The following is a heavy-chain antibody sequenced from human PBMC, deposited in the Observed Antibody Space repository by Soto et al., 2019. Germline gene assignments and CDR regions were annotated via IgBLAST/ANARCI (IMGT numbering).Heavy chain of an antibody. CDR1: GFSLSNARMG. V-gene: IGHV2-26*01. CDR3: ARTLGYCSGGSCPNWFDP. J-gene: IGHJ5*02. Sequence: QVTLQESGPVLVKPTETLTLTCTVSGFSLSNARMGVSWIRQPPGKALEWLAHIFSNDEKSYSTSLKSRLTISKDTSKSQVVLTMTNMDPVDTATYYCARTLGYCSGGSCPNWFDPWGQGTLVTVSS. CDR2: IFSNDEK. D-gene: IGHD2-15*01.